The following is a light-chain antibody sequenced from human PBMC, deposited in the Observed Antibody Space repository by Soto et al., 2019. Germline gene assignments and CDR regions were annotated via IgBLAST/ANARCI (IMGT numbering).Light chain of an antibody. J-gene: IGKJ1*01. CDR1: QSIGDN. CDR2: GAS. Sequence: MVMKQSPATLSVSPGEGATLACRASQSIGDNLAWYQQKPGQPPRVLIYGASTRAAGAPASVSGSGSGTEFTLTISSLQYEDFAVYYCQQHDNWPWPLGQGTKVDIK. CDR3: QQHDNWPWP. V-gene: IGKV3-15*01.